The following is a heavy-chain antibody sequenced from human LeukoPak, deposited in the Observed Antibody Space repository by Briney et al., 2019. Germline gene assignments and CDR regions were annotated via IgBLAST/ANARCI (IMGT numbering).Heavy chain of an antibody. J-gene: IGHJ4*02. CDR3: ARVLISFREYYYDSSGYLDY. D-gene: IGHD3-22*01. CDR1: GYSISSGYY. CDR2: IYHSGST. V-gene: IGHV4-38-2*02. Sequence: PSETLSLTCTVSGYSISSGYYWGWIRQPPGKGLEWIGSIYHSGSTYYNPSLKSRVTISVDTSKNQFSLKLSSVTAADTAVYYCARVLISFREYYYDSSGYLDYWGQGTLVTVSS.